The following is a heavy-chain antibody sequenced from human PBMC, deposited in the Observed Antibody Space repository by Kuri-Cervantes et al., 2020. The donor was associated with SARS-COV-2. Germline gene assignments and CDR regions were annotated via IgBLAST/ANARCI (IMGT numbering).Heavy chain of an antibody. V-gene: IGHV3-47*02. D-gene: IGHD6-19*01. Sequence: GGSLRLSCAASGFAFSSYVLHWVRRAPGKGPEWVSAIGTGGDTYYADSVMGRFTISRDNAKKSLYLQMNSLIAEDTAVYFCARGRGLETHIDAFDIWGQGTLVTVSS. J-gene: IGHJ3*02. CDR2: IGTGGDT. CDR1: GFAFSSYV. CDR3: ARGRGLETHIDAFDI.